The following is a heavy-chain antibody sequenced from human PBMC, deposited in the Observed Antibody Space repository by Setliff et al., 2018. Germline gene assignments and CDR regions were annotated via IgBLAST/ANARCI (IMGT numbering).Heavy chain of an antibody. D-gene: IGHD5-18*01. CDR3: AREGIADTSLVPYCFDY. V-gene: IGHV4-4*07. CDR2: IYTIGSP. J-gene: IGHJ4*02. Sequence: SETLSLTCTVSGDSISSYYWSWIRQPAGKGLEWIGRIYTIGSPNYNPSLKSRVTMSLDTSSNLFSLNLRSVTAADTAVYYCAREGIADTSLVPYCFDYWGQGTLVTVSS. CDR1: GDSISSYY.